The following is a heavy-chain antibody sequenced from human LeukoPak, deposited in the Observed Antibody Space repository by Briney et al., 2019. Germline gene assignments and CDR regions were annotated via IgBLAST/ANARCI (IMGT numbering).Heavy chain of an antibody. V-gene: IGHV4-4*07. CDR1: GDSMSNYY. CDR2: FYSSEAT. CDR3: ARGNYNTVNFYYYMDV. D-gene: IGHD3-10*01. Sequence: SETLSLICSVSGDSMSNYYWNWIRQPAGKGLEWIGRFYSSEATNYNPALKSRVTFSVDTSKKQFSLRLKSVTAADTAVYYCARGNYNTVNFYYYMDVWGTGITVTISS. J-gene: IGHJ6*03.